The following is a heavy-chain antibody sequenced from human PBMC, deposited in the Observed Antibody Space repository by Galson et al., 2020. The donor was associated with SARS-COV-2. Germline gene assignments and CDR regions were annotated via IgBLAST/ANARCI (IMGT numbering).Heavy chain of an antibody. J-gene: IGHJ5*02. V-gene: IGHV3-11*01. D-gene: IGHD3-16*01. Sequence: GSLRLSCAASGFTFTDAHMTWIRQAPGKGLEWVSYISLSGTTIFYADSVRGRFTISRDNAKNSLYLQMSSLRDEDTAVYYCARESWGTLDPWGQGTLVTVSS. CDR2: ISLSGTTI. CDR1: GFTFTDAH. CDR3: ARESWGTLDP.